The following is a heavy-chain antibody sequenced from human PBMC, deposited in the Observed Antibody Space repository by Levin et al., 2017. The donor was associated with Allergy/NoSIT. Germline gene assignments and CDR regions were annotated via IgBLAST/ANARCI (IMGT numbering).Heavy chain of an antibody. V-gene: IGHV3-23*01. CDR3: TKNGRNFPADC. Sequence: QPGGSLRLSCTASGFTFSTYAMNWVRQAPGKGLDWVGAISPCGGITYYADSVRGRFTVSRDNSKNTLYLQMNSLRGEDTAVYYCTKNGRNFPADCWGQGILVTVSS. CDR2: ISPCGGIT. J-gene: IGHJ4*02. D-gene: IGHD1-14*01. CDR1: GFTFSTYA.